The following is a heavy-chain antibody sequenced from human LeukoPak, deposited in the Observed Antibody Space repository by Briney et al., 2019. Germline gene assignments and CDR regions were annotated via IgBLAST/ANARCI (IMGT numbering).Heavy chain of an antibody. Sequence: GGSLRLSCAASGFTYSSYAMSWVRQATGKALEGVSAISGSGGSTYYADSVKGRFPISRDNSKNTLYLQMNSLRGEDAAVYYCARRYSSGDTWYYFDYWGQGTLVTVSS. CDR1: GFTYSSYA. CDR2: ISGSGGST. J-gene: IGHJ4*02. D-gene: IGHD2-15*01. CDR3: ARRYSSGDTWYYFDY. V-gene: IGHV3-23*01.